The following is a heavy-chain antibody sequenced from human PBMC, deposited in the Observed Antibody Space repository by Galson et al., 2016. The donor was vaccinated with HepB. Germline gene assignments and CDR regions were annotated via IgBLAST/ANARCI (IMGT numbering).Heavy chain of an antibody. D-gene: IGHD2-2*01. CDR1: GFTFSNFW. V-gene: IGHV3-7*01. Sequence: SLRLSCAASGFTFSNFWMTWVRQAPGKGLEWVANIMYDGSEDVYVDSVEGRFTIARDNAKKSVYLQMNSLRVDDTAVYYCARPMCDSAGCRGRDYFDLWGQGTLVTVSS. CDR3: ARPMCDSAGCRGRDYFDL. J-gene: IGHJ4*02. CDR2: IMYDGSED.